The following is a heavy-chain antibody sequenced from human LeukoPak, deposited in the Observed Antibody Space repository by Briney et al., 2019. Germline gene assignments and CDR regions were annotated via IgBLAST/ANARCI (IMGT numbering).Heavy chain of an antibody. D-gene: IGHD3-3*01. CDR1: GFTFSSYN. CDR2: ISGRSDTI. CDR3: ARDLKNYDFWSGYLHNWNDAGLFDY. Sequence: GGSLRLSCAASGFTFSSYNMNWVRQAPGKGLEWVSYISGRSDTIYYADSVKGRFTISRDNARNALYLQMNSLRAEDTAVYYCARDLKNYDFWSGYLHNWNDAGLFDYWGQGTLVTVSS. J-gene: IGHJ4*02. V-gene: IGHV3-48*01.